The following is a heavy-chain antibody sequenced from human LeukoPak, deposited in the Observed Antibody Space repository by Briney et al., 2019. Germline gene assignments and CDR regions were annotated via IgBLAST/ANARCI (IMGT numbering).Heavy chain of an antibody. CDR2: IIPILDIA. Sequence: SVKVSCKASGGTFSSYTISWVRQAPGQGLEWMGRIIPILDIANYAQKFQGRVTITADKSTSTAYMELSSLRSEDTAVYYCANYYDSSEAFDYWGQGTLVTVSS. CDR1: GGTFSSYT. V-gene: IGHV1-69*02. D-gene: IGHD3-22*01. CDR3: ANYYDSSEAFDY. J-gene: IGHJ4*02.